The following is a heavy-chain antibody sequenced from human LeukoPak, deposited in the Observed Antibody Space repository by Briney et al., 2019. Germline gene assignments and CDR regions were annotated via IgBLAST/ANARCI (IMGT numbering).Heavy chain of an antibody. J-gene: IGHJ4*02. CDR2: ISTSSNTI. Sequence: PGGSLRLSCEASGYIFGDYSMSWARQAPGKGLEWLSFISTSSNTIYYADSVRGRFTVSRDNAHNSLYLQMNSLTVEDTATYYCARGAAHSYGYFSDYWGQGILVAVSS. V-gene: IGHV3-48*01. CDR1: GYIFGDYS. CDR3: ARGAAHSYGYFSDY. D-gene: IGHD5-18*01.